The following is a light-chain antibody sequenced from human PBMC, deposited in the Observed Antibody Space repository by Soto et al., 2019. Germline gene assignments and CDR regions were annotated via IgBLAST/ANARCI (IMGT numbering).Light chain of an antibody. J-gene: IGKJ1*01. CDR2: DAS. CDR1: QSISIW. CDR3: QQFHTSPTWT. Sequence: DIQMTQSPSTLPASVGDRVTITCRASQSISIWLAWYQQKPGKAPKLLIYDASSLGSGVPSRFSGSGSGTEFTLTISSLQPDVFATYYCQQFHTSPTWTFGQGTKVEIK. V-gene: IGKV1-5*01.